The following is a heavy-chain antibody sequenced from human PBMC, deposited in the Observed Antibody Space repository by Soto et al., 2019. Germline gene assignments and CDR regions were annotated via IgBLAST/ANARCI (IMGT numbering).Heavy chain of an antibody. CDR3: AKDPKPSSGWYHDY. CDR1: GFTFSSYA. CDR2: ISGSGGAT. J-gene: IGHJ4*02. D-gene: IGHD6-19*01. Sequence: HPGGSPGLACAASGFTFSSYAMTWVLRAPGKGLEWVSGISGSGGATYYADSVKGLFTISRDNSKNTLYLQMNSLRAEDTAVYYCAKDPKPSSGWYHDYCARGTLDTGSA. V-gene: IGHV3-23*01.